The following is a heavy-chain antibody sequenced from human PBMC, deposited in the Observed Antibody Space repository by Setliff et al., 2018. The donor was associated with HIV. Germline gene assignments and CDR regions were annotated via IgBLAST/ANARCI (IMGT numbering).Heavy chain of an antibody. D-gene: IGHD3-10*01. CDR1: GYTFTSYD. V-gene: IGHV1-18*01. Sequence: GASVKVSCKASGYTFTSYDISWVRQAPGQGLEWMGWISAYNGNTNYAQKLQGRVTMTTDTSTSTAYMELSSLRSEDTAVYYCARDYYGSGSYYNLDYWGQGTLVTVSS. CDR3: ARDYYGSGSYYNLDY. CDR2: ISAYNGNT. J-gene: IGHJ4*02.